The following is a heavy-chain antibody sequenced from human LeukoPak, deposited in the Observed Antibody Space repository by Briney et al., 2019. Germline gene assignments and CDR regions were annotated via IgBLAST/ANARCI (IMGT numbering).Heavy chain of an antibody. CDR3: ARGMTTVTTHFDY. CDR1: VGSISSGGYY. D-gene: IGHD4-17*01. J-gene: IGHJ4*02. CDR2: IYYSGST. Sequence: SETLSLTCTVSVGSISSGGYYWSWIRQHPGKGLEWIGYIYYSGSTYYNPSLKSRVTISVDTSKNQFSLKLSSVTAADTAVYYCARGMTTVTTHFDYWGQGTLVTVSS. V-gene: IGHV4-31*03.